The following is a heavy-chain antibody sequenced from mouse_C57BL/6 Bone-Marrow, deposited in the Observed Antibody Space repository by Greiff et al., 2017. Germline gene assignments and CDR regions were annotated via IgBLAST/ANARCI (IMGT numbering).Heavy chain of an antibody. Sequence: VQLQQSGAELVRPGASVKLSCTASGFNIKDDYMHWVKQRPEQGLEWIGWIDPENGDTEYASKFQGKATITADPSSNTAYLQLSSLTSEDTAVYYCTTYEGYPDYDAMDYWGQGTSVTVS. CDR2: IDPENGDT. CDR1: GFNIKDDY. J-gene: IGHJ4*01. D-gene: IGHD2-3*01. V-gene: IGHV14-4*01. CDR3: TTYEGYPDYDAMDY.